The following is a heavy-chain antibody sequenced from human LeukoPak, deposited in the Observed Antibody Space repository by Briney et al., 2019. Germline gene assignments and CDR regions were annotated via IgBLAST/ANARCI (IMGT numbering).Heavy chain of an antibody. CDR1: GGSISSGGYY. V-gene: IGHV4-30-2*01. CDR2: IYHSGST. J-gene: IGHJ4*02. CDR3: ARRRERRRTDRFDYFDY. D-gene: IGHD1-26*01. Sequence: KPSETLSLTCTVSGGSISSGGYYWSWIRQPPGKGLEWIGYIYHSGSTYYNPSLKSRVTISVDRSKNQFSLKLSSVTAADTAVYYCARRRERRRTDRFDYFDYWGQGALVAVSS.